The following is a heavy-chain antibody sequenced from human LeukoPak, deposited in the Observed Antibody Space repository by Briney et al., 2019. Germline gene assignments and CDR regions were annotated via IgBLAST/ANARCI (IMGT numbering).Heavy chain of an antibody. CDR1: GGSISSYY. J-gene: IGHJ4*02. Sequence: PSETLSLTCTVSGGSISSYYWNWIRQPPGKGLEWIGYGSYSGSTDYNPSLKSRVSISVDTSKNQFSLKLSSVTAADTAVYYCARTGSTVTMLYPFDHWDQGTLVTVSS. D-gene: IGHD4-17*01. CDR2: GSYSGST. V-gene: IGHV4-59*01. CDR3: ARTGSTVTMLYPFDH.